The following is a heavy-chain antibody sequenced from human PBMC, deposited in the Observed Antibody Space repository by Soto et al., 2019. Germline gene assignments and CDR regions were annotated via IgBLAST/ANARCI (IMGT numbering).Heavy chain of an antibody. J-gene: IGHJ4*02. CDR3: ASLQGIVGATLAY. Sequence: GSLRLSCAASGFTFSDYYMSWIRQAPGKGLEWVSYISSSSSYTNYADSVKGRFTISRDNAKNSLYLQMNSLRAEDTAVYYCASLQGIVGATLAYWGQGTLVTVSS. D-gene: IGHD1-26*01. V-gene: IGHV3-11*06. CDR2: ISSSSSYT. CDR1: GFTFSDYY.